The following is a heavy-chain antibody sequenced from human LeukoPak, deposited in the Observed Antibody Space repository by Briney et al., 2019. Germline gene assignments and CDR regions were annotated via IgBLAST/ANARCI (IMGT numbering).Heavy chain of an antibody. CDR3: AKNTSSSPWFDP. D-gene: IGHD6-6*01. CDR1: GGSVRSPDSY. J-gene: IGHJ5*02. CDR2: VYYIGTT. V-gene: IGHV4-61*08. Sequence: PSETLSLTCIVSGGSVRSPDSYWSWIRQPPGKGLEWIGNVYYIGTTSYNSSLKSRVTISIDTSKNQFSLEVTSVTAADTAVYYCAKNTSSSPWFDPWGQGTLLTVSS.